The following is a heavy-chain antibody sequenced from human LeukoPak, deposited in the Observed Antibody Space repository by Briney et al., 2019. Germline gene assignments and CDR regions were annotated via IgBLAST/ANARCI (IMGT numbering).Heavy chain of an antibody. V-gene: IGHV1-46*01. J-gene: IGHJ5*02. CDR1: GYTFTSYY. D-gene: IGHD7-27*01. Sequence: ASVKASCKASGYTFTSYYMHWVRQAPGQGLEWMGIINPSGGSTSYAQKFQGRVTMTRDTSTSTVYMELSSLRSEDTAVYYCARDTPPGAKFDPWGQGTLVTVSS. CDR3: ARDTPPGAKFDP. CDR2: INPSGGST.